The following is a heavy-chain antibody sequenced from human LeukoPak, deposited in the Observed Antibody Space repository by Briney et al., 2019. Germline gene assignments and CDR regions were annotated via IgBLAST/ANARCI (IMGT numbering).Heavy chain of an antibody. Sequence: ASVKVSCKASGYTFTGYYMHWVRQAPGQGLEWMGWINSNSGGTNYAQKFQGRVTMTRDTSISTAYMELSWLRSDDTAVYYCAREDFYDSSGYYKNKEYFQHWGQGTLVTVPS. D-gene: IGHD3-22*01. V-gene: IGHV1-2*02. CDR3: AREDFYDSSGYYKNKEYFQH. J-gene: IGHJ1*01. CDR1: GYTFTGYY. CDR2: INSNSGGT.